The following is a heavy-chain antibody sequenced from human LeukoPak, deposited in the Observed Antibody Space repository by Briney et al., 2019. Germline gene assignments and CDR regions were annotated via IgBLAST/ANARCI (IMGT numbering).Heavy chain of an antibody. CDR3: ARDRDSSGWYEGFDY. V-gene: IGHV3-30-3*01. CDR1: GFTFSSSA. D-gene: IGHD6-19*01. CDR2: ISYDGSNK. Sequence: PGRSLRLSCAASGFTFSSSAMHWVRQAPDKGLEWVAVISYDGSNKYYADSVKGRFTISRANSKNTLYLQMNSLRADDTAVYYCARDRDSSGWYEGFDYWGQGTLVTVSS. J-gene: IGHJ4*02.